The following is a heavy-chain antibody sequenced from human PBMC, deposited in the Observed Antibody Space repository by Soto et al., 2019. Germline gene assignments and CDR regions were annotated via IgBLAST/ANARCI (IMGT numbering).Heavy chain of an antibody. V-gene: IGHV3-23*01. J-gene: IGHJ3*02. CDR3: AMXXXXXTGTNDYHRDALDI. Sequence: EVQLLESGGGMVEPRGSLKLSCAASGFSFGTYVMNWVRQAPGKGLEWVSGISGSGGRVYSADSVKGRFTISRDNSRNTLYLQMNSLRAEDTAIYYCAMXXXXXTGTNDYHRDALDIWGQGTQVTVSS. CDR2: ISGSGGRV. D-gene: IGHD1-1*01. CDR1: GFSFGTYV.